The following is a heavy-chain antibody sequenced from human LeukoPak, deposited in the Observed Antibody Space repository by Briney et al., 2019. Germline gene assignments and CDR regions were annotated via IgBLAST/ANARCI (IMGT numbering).Heavy chain of an antibody. CDR3: GKDTCSGSYLAFDI. J-gene: IGHJ3*02. V-gene: IGHV3-21*04. CDR2: ISTSSSYI. D-gene: IGHD1-26*01. Sequence: GSLRLSCAASGFTFSSYSMNWVRQAPGKGLEWVSSISTSSSYIYYADSVKGRYTISRDNAKNSLYLQMNSLRADDTVLYYCGKDTCSGSYLAFDIWGQGKMVTVSS. CDR1: GFTFSSYS.